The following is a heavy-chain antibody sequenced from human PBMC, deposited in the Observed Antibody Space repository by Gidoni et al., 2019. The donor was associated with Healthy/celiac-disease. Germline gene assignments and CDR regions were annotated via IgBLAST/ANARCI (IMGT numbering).Heavy chain of an antibody. D-gene: IGHD3-22*01. CDR3: ARGLDSSGLVTG. V-gene: IGHV3-21*01. CDR2: ISSSSSYI. CDR1: GFTFSSYS. J-gene: IGHJ4*02. Sequence: EVQLVESGGGLVKPGGSLRLSCAASGFTFSSYSMNWVRQAPGKGLEWVSSISSSSSYIYYADSVKGRFTISRDNAKNSLYLQMSSLRAEDTAVYYCARGLDSSGLVTGWGQGTLVTVSS.